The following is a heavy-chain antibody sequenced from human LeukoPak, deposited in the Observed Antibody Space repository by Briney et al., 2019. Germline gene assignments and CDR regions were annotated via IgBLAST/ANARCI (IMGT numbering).Heavy chain of an antibody. D-gene: IGHD5-12*01. Sequence: GGSLRLSCAASGLTFSTYGMTWVRQAPGKGLDWVSTIGSDGHIYYADPIKGRFTISRNNSRSTIFLQMNSLRPEDTALYHCATGQGGLRSGYFDSWGQGTLVTVSS. CDR1: GLTFSTYG. V-gene: IGHV3-23*01. CDR2: IGSDGHI. J-gene: IGHJ4*02. CDR3: ATGQGGLRSGYFDS.